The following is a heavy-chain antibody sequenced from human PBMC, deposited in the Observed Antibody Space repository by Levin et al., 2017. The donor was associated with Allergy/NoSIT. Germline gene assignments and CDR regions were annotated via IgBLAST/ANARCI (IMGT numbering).Heavy chain of an antibody. CDR3: ARGGIHHGFDI. CDR1: GYTFSDYH. V-gene: IGHV1-2*02. D-gene: IGHD1-26*01. CDR2: INLNPNSGGT. Sequence: GESLKISCLASGYTFSDYHIHWVRQAPGQGLEWMGWINLNPNSGGTVYAQKFRGRVTMTGDTSITSASMELSRLRADDTAVYYCARGGIHHGFDIWGQGTLVTVSP. J-gene: IGHJ3*02.